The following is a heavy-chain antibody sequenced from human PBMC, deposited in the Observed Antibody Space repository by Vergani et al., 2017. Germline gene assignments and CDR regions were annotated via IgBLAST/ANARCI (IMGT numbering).Heavy chain of an antibody. D-gene: IGHD5-24*01. CDR1: GFPFDDYA. CDR2: ISWNSGSL. CDR3: AKERVAPLVDGYNGLDY. J-gene: IGHJ4*02. V-gene: IGHV3-9*01. Sequence: EVQLVESGGGLVQPGRSLRLSCAASGFPFDDYAMHWVRQAPGKGLEWVSGISWNSGSLGYADCVKGRFTISRDNAKNSLYLQRNSLRAEDTALYYCAKERVAPLVDGYNGLDYWGQGTLVTVSS.